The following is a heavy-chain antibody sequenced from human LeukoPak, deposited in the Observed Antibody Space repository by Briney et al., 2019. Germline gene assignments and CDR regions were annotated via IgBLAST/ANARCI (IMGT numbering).Heavy chain of an antibody. J-gene: IGHJ4*02. V-gene: IGHV5-51*01. Sequence: GESLKISCKGSGYSFTSYWIGWVRQLPGKGLECMGIIYPGDSDTRYSPSFQGQVTISADKSISTAYLQWSSLKASDTAMYYCARGGVVLQYYFDYWGQGTLVTVSS. CDR1: GYSFTSYW. D-gene: IGHD4-11*01. CDR3: ARGGVVLQYYFDY. CDR2: IYPGDSDT.